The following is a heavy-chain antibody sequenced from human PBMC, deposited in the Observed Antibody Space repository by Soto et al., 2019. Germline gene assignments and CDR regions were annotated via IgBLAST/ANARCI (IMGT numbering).Heavy chain of an antibody. V-gene: IGHV1-18*01. D-gene: IGHD5-18*01. CDR1: GYTSMSYG. CDR3: ARDPGYSYGYN. CDR2: ISAYNGNT. Sequence: ASVKASCKASGYTSMSYGISWVRQAPGQGLEWMGWISAYNGNTNYAQKFQGRVTITRDTSASTAYMELSSLRSEDTAVYYCARDPGYSYGYNWGQGTLVTVSS. J-gene: IGHJ4*02.